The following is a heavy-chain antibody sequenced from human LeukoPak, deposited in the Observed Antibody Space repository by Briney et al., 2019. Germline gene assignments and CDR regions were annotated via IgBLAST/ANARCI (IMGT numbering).Heavy chain of an antibody. D-gene: IGHD3-22*01. CDR1: GGSISSYY. Sequence: PSETLSLTCTVSGGSISSYYWSWIRQPAGKGLEWIGRIYTRSTNYNPSLKSRVTMSVDTSKNQFSLNLSSVTAADTAVYYCARDRYYYDSNGYSSFDYWGQGTLVTVSS. J-gene: IGHJ4*02. CDR2: IYTRST. CDR3: ARDRYYYDSNGYSSFDY. V-gene: IGHV4-4*07.